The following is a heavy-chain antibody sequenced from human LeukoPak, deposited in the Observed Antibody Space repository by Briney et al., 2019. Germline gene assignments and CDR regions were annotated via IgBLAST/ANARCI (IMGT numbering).Heavy chain of an antibody. D-gene: IGHD2-15*01. CDR2: INPNTGGT. Sequence: GASVKVPCKASGYTFTDYYLHWVRQAPGQGLEWMGWINPNTGGTNYARKFQGRVTMTRDTSISTVYVEVSRLRSDDTAVFYCARYSKPAGGRDFDYWGQGTLVTVSS. V-gene: IGHV1-2*02. CDR3: ARYSKPAGGRDFDY. CDR1: GYTFTDYY. J-gene: IGHJ4*02.